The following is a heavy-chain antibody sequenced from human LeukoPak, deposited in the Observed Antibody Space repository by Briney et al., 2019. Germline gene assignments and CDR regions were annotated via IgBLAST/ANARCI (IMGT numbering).Heavy chain of an antibody. CDR1: GYTFTSYD. D-gene: IGHD3-10*01. CDR3: ARKYGSGYYYYGMDV. J-gene: IGHJ6*02. CDR2: MNPNSGNT. V-gene: IGHV1-8*01. Sequence: ASVKVSCKASGYTFTSYDINWVRQATGQGLEWMGWMNPNSGNTGFAQKFQGRVTMTRNTSISTAYMELSSLRSEDTAVYYCARKYGSGYYYYGMDVWGQGTTVTVSS.